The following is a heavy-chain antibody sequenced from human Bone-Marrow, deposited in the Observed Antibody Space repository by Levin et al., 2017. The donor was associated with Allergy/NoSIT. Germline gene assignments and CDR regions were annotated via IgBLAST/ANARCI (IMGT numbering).Heavy chain of an antibody. CDR2: ISYDGGNK. CDR3: ARDRIVAFDI. Sequence: GESLKISCVASEFTFSSFAIHWVRQAPGKGLEWLAVISYDGGNKYYADSVKGRFTISRDNSNNTSFLQMNSLTTEDSAVYYCARDRIVAFDIWGQGTTVAVFS. J-gene: IGHJ3*02. D-gene: IGHD2/OR15-2a*01. V-gene: IGHV3-30-3*01. CDR1: EFTFSSFA.